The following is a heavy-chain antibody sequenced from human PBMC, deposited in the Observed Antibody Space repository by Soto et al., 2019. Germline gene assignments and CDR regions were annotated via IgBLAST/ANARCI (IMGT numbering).Heavy chain of an antibody. Sequence: TLSLTCTVSGGSLSSGGYYWSWIRQHPGKGLEWIGYIYYSGSTYYNPSLKSRVTISVDTSKNQFSLKLSSVTAADTAVYYCARGGYCSGGSCYSLADAFDIWGQGTMVTVSS. CDR2: IYYSGST. CDR1: GGSLSSGGYY. D-gene: IGHD2-15*01. V-gene: IGHV4-31*03. CDR3: ARGGYCSGGSCYSLADAFDI. J-gene: IGHJ3*02.